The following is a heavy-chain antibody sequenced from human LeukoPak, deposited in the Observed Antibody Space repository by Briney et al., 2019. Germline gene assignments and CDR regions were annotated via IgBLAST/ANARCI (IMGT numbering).Heavy chain of an antibody. V-gene: IGHV3-48*01. D-gene: IGHD6-13*01. CDR1: GFTFSSYS. CDR3: ARNNLTPGIAAAGTTGYYYGMDV. J-gene: IGHJ6*02. Sequence: GGSLRLSCAASGFTFSSYSMNWVRQAPGKGLEWVSYSSGSNIFYADSVKGRFTISRDNSKNTLYLQMNSLRAEDTAVYYCARNNLTPGIAAAGTTGYYYGMDVWGQGTTVTVSS. CDR2: SSGSNI.